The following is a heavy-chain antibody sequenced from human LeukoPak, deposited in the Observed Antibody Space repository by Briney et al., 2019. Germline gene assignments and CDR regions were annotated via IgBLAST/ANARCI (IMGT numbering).Heavy chain of an antibody. J-gene: IGHJ4*02. CDR3: TKEGATGSPYSFDY. V-gene: IGHV3-30*18. CDR1: GFTFSSYG. D-gene: IGHD1-1*01. Sequence: GGSLRLSCAASGFTFSSYGMHWVRQAPGKGLEGVAVVSSAGSTKYYADSVKGRFTISRDNSKKTLDLQMNNLRAEDTAVYYCTKEGATGSPYSFDYWGQGTLVTVSS. CDR2: VSSAGSTK.